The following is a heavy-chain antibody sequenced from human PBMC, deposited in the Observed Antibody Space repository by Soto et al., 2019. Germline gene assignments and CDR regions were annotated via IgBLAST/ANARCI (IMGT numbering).Heavy chain of an antibody. D-gene: IGHD5-12*01. CDR1: GFTFSSFG. CDR3: AKDLREMATIRPDY. Sequence: QVQLVESGGGVVQPGGSLRLSCAASGFTFSSFGIHWVRQAPGKGLEWVAVISYDGIDKNYGDSVKGRFTISRENSKNMVYLQMNSLRAEDMAVYYCAKDLREMATIRPDYWGQGILVTVSS. J-gene: IGHJ4*02. CDR2: ISYDGIDK. V-gene: IGHV3-30*18.